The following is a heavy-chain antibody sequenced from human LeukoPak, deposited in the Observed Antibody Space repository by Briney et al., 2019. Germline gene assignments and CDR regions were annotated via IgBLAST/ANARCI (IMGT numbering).Heavy chain of an antibody. J-gene: IGHJ4*02. D-gene: IGHD6-13*01. CDR3: ARGATGEAGRFQS. CDR2: IYSGGTT. Sequence: PGGSLRLSCAASGFTVSSNYMNWVRQAPGKGLEWVSVIYSGGTTFYADSVKGRFTISRDDSKNTLYPQLNSLRVEDTAVYYCARGATGEAGRFQSWGQGTLVTVSS. V-gene: IGHV3-66*01. CDR1: GFTVSSNY.